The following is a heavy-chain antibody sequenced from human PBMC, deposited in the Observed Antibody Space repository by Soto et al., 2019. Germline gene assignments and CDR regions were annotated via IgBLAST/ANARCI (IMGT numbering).Heavy chain of an antibody. J-gene: IGHJ6*03. D-gene: IGHD3-10*01. CDR2: ISGNDGST. V-gene: IGHV3-23*01. Sequence: EVQLLESGGGFVHPGGSLRLSCTASGLTFSDFSMTWVRQAPGKRLEWVSSISGNDGSTYYAESVKGRFTISRDNSENMVSLQMNPLRVEDTAIYYCAKGSTYYYYTMEAWGKGTTVVVSS. CDR3: AKGSTYYYYTMEA. CDR1: GLTFSDFS.